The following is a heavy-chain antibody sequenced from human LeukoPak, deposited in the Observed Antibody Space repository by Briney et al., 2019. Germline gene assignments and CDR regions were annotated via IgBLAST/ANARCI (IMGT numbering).Heavy chain of an antibody. D-gene: IGHD3-22*01. CDR3: AIEYYYDSSGYLN. CDR2: INHSGST. CDR1: GGSFSGYY. J-gene: IGHJ4*02. V-gene: IGHV4-34*01. Sequence: SETLSLTCAVYGGSFSGYYWSWIRQPPGKGLEWVGEINHSGSTNYNPSLKSRVTISVDTSKNQFSLKLSSVTAADTAVYYCAIEYYYDSSGYLNWGQGTLVTVSS.